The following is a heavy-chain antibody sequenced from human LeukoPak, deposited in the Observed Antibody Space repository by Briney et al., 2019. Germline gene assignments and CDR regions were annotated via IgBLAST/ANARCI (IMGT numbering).Heavy chain of an antibody. CDR2: IWNDGITK. CDR1: GFTFSSYA. D-gene: IGHD3-10*01. Sequence: GRSLRLSCAASGFTFSSYAMHWVRQAPGKGLEWVAVIWNDGITKYYADSVKGRFTISRDDSKNTLFLQMNSLRAEDTAVYYCARDFRWELLIAGFFDYWGQGTLVTVSS. J-gene: IGHJ4*02. CDR3: ARDFRWELLIAGFFDY. V-gene: IGHV3-33*01.